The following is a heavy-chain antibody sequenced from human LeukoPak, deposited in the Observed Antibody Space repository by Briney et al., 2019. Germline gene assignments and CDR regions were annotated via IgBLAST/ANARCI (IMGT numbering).Heavy chain of an antibody. V-gene: IGHV3-23*01. CDR1: GFTFSSYA. Sequence: GGSLRLSCPPSGFTFSSYAMSWVPQPPGKGLEGASPIIGSGGSKYYAASVKGRFTISRDNSKNTLYLQMNSLRAEDTAVYYCANDISSTSCYASNCYVYWGQGTLVTVSS. CDR3: ANDISSTSCYASNCYVY. D-gene: IGHD2-2*01. CDR2: IIGSGGSK. J-gene: IGHJ4*02.